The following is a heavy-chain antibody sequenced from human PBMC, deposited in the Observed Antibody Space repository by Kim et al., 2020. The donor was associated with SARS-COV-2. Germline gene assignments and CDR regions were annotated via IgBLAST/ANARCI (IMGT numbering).Heavy chain of an antibody. V-gene: IGHV3-74*01. D-gene: IGHD3-10*01. CDR3: TRGTYYSASGNPLDV. J-gene: IGHJ6*02. CDR2: ISPDGRTT. Sequence: GGSLRLSCAASGFTFSNYWMYWVQAPGKGLVWVSRISPDGRTTNYADSVKGRFTISRDNAKNTLYLQMNNLRGEDTAVYYCTRGTYYSASGNPLDVWGPGTTVTVSS. CDR1: GFTFSNYW.